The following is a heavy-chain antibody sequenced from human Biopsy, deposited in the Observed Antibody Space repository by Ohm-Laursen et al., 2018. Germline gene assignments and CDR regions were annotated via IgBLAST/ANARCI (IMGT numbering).Heavy chain of an antibody. D-gene: IGHD2-21*02. CDR2: LYYSGTT. CDR3: ARDDAVTVIRGLYY. Sequence: SETLSLTRTVSGGSIRIYYWNWIRHPPGKGLVGIGYLYYSGTTDYSPSLKSRVTISIDKSKNQFFLKLSSVTAEDTAVYYCARDDAVTVIRGLYYWGQGALVTVSS. CDR1: GGSIRIYY. J-gene: IGHJ4*02. V-gene: IGHV4-59*01.